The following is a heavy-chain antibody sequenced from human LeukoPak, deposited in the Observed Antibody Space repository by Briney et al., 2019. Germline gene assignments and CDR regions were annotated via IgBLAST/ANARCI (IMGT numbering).Heavy chain of an antibody. V-gene: IGHV4-59*01. J-gene: IGHJ5*02. CDR1: GGSISSYY. CDR2: IYYSGST. D-gene: IGHD3-10*01. CDR3: ARNVEYYGSGSYNWFDP. Sequence: SETLSLTCTVSGGSISSYYWSWIRQPPGKGLEWIGYIYYSGSTNYNPSLKSRVTISVDTSKNQFSLKLSSVTAADTAVYYCARNVEYYGSGSYNWFDPWGQGTLVTVSS.